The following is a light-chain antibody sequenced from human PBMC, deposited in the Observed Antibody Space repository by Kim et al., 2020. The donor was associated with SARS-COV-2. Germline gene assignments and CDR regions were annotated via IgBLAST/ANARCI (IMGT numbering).Light chain of an antibody. Sequence: IVMTQSPLSLPVTPGEPASISCRSSQSLLHSNGYNYLDWYLQKPGQSPQLLIYLGSNRASGVPDRFSGSGSGTDFTLKISRVEAEDVGVYYCMQALQTWTFGQGTKLEI. CDR2: LGS. V-gene: IGKV2-28*01. CDR3: MQALQTWT. CDR1: QSLLHSNGYNY. J-gene: IGKJ1*01.